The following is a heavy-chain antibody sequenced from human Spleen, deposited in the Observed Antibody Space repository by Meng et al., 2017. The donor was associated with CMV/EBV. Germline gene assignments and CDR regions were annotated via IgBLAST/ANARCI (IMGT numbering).Heavy chain of an antibody. Sequence: ASGFTFSRYWMHWVRQVPGKGLVWAAHINSDGSSTNYADSVKGRFTISRDNAKNTVDLQMNSLRAEDTATYFCARGGCSATSCLDSWGQGILVTVSS. CDR3: ARGGCSATSCLDS. J-gene: IGHJ5*01. CDR2: INSDGSST. D-gene: IGHD2-2*01. V-gene: IGHV3-74*01. CDR1: GFTFSRYW.